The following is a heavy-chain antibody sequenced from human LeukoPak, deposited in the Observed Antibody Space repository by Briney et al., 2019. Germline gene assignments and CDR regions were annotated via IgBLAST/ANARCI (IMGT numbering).Heavy chain of an antibody. Sequence: GGSLRLSCAASGFTFSTYWMSWVRQTPGKGLEWVANIKQDGSDKYYVDSVRGRFTISRDNAKNSPYLQMNSLRVEDTAVYYCARDAGAFDIWGQGTMVTVSS. CDR1: GFTFSTYW. V-gene: IGHV3-7*01. CDR3: ARDAGAFDI. J-gene: IGHJ3*02. CDR2: IKQDGSDK.